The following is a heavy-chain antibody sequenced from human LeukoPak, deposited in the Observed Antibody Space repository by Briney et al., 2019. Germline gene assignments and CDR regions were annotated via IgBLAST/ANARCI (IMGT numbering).Heavy chain of an antibody. CDR1: GFTFSSYS. D-gene: IGHD4-17*01. CDR3: ARDLWDNDYGDYYYYYMDV. V-gene: IGHV3-48*01. Sequence: PGGSLRLSCAASGFTFSSYSMNWVRQAPGKGLEWVSYISSSSSTIYYADSVKGRFTISRDNAKNSLYLQMNSLRAEDTAVYYCARDLWDNDYGDYYYYYMDVWGKGTTVTVSS. J-gene: IGHJ6*03. CDR2: ISSSSSTI.